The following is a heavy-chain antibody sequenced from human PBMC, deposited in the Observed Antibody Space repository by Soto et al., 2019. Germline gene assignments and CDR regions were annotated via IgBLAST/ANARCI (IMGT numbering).Heavy chain of an antibody. CDR1: GYSFTNYW. CDR2: IYAGDSDT. D-gene: IGHD4-17*01. Sequence: GESLKISCKASGYSFTNYWIGWVRQMPGKGLEWMGIIYAGDSDTRYSPSFQGQVTISADKSINTAYLQWTSLKASDTAMYYCARGGYGGNSKDTFYIWGQGTLVTVSS. V-gene: IGHV5-51*01. J-gene: IGHJ3*02. CDR3: ARGGYGGNSKDTFYI.